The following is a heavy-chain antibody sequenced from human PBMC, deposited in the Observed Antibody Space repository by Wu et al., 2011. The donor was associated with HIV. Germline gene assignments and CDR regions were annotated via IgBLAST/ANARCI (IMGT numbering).Heavy chain of an antibody. CDR1: GYSFNIYW. CDR2: VYPGDSEA. D-gene: IGHD3-10*01. V-gene: IGHV5-51*01. CDR3: VRLSGREFSD. J-gene: IGHJ4*02. Sequence: SCQGSGYSFNIYWIGWVRQMPGKGLEWMGIVYPGDSEARYTPSFQGQVTMSVDKSTSTGYLQWRSLKASDTAIYYCVRLSGREFSDWGQGNPGHRLL.